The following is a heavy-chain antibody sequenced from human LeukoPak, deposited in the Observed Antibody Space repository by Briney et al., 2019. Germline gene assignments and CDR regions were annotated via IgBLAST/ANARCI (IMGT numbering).Heavy chain of an antibody. CDR3: ATTTKLAWFDP. Sequence: LETLSLTCTVSGVSITTYYWSWIRQPPGKGLEWIGYIDTSGSTNYNPSLKSRVTISVDTSKDQFSLNLSSVTAADTAVYYCATTTKLAWFDPWGQGTLVTVSS. J-gene: IGHJ5*02. CDR1: GVSITTYY. V-gene: IGHV4-4*09. D-gene: IGHD1-26*01. CDR2: IDTSGST.